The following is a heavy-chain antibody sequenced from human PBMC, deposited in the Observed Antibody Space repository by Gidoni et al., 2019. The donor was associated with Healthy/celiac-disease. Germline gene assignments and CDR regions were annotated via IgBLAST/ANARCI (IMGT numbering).Heavy chain of an antibody. Sequence: QVTLKESGPVLVQPTETLTLTCTVSGFSLSNARMGVSWIRQPPGKALEWLAHIFANDEKSYSTSLKSRLTISKDTSKSQVVLTMTNMDPVDTATYYCARISRYYYDSSGYYPYYYYGMDVWGQGTTVTVSS. CDR1: GFSLSNARMG. CDR3: ARISRYYYDSSGYYPYYYYGMDV. J-gene: IGHJ6*02. CDR2: IFANDEK. D-gene: IGHD3-22*01. V-gene: IGHV2-26*01.